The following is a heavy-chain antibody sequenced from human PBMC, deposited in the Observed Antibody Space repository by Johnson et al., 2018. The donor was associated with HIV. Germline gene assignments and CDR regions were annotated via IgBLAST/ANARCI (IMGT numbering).Heavy chain of an antibody. J-gene: IGHJ3*02. D-gene: IGHD2-2*01. Sequence: VQLVESGGGLVQPGRSLRLSCAASGFTFDAYAMHWVRQAPGKGLEWEANIKQDGSEKYYVDSVKGRFTISRDNSKNTLSLKMNSLRVEDTAVYYCAKPVVPAGDDLDMYEFAFYIWGQGTMVTVS. CDR1: GFTFDAYA. CDR3: AKPVVPAGDDLDMYEFAFYI. V-gene: IGHV3-7*01. CDR2: IKQDGSEK.